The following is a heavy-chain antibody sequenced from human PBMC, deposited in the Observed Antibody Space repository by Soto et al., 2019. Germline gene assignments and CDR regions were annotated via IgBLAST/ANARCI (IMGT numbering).Heavy chain of an antibody. CDR3: ARVYGRNFDY. J-gene: IGHJ4*02. V-gene: IGHV4-59*01. Sequence: QLQLQESGPGLVKPSETLSLTCTVSGGAIRSYYWSWIRQPPGKGLEWIVYIYYSGSTNYNPSLKSRLTIAVDTSKNQFSLKLSSVTAADTAVYYCARVYGRNFDYWGQGTLVTVSS. D-gene: IGHD4-17*01. CDR1: GGAIRSYY. CDR2: IYYSGST.